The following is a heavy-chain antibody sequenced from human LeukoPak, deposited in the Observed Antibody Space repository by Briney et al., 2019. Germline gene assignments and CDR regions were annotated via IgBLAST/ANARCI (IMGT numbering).Heavy chain of an antibody. CDR1: GFTFSSYR. D-gene: IGHD3-22*01. J-gene: IGHJ3*02. CDR3: ARDGASAGYYGFDI. CDR2: ISSSSSYI. V-gene: IGHV3-21*01. Sequence: GGSLRLSCAASGFTFSSYRMNWVRQAPGKGLEWVSSISSSSSYIYYADSVKGRFTISRDNAKNSLYLQMNSLRAEDKAVYYCARDGASAGYYGFDIWGQGTMVTVS.